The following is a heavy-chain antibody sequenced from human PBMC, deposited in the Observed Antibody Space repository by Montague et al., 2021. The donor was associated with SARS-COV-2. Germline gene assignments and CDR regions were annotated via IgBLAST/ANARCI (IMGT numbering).Heavy chain of an antibody. D-gene: IGHD2-2*02. CDR3: ARVVYCSSSGCYTPYYMDV. J-gene: IGHJ6*03. V-gene: IGHV4-59*01. Sequence: SETLSLTCTVSNVSINNYSRGWIRQAPGKGLEWIAYIHYSGRTNFTPSLRSRVTMSVDTSKSQFSLKLSSVTAADTAVYYCARVVYCSSSGCYTPYYMDVWGKGTTVTVSS. CDR1: NVSINNYS. CDR2: IHYSGRT.